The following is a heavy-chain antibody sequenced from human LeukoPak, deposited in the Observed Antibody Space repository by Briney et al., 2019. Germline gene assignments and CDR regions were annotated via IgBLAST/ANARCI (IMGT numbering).Heavy chain of an antibody. CDR1: GYTLTELS. CDR2: FDPEDGET. Sequence: ASVKVSCKVSGYTLTELSMHWVRQAPGEGLEWMGGFDPEDGETIYAQKFQGRVTITADKSTSTAYMELSSLRSEDTAVYYCARDYLVATRDYYYYYGMDVWGQGTTVTVSS. V-gene: IGHV1-24*01. J-gene: IGHJ6*02. CDR3: ARDYLVATRDYYYYYGMDV. D-gene: IGHD5-24*01.